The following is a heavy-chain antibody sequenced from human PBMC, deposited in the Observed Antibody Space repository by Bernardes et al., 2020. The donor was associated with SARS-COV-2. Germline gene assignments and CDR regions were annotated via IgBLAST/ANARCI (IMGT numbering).Heavy chain of an antibody. CDR2: INPNSGGT. CDR3: AREPLGGVIMVRGVIKRYGMDV. V-gene: IGHV1-2*02. J-gene: IGHJ6*02. CDR1: GYTFTGYY. Sequence: ASVKVSCKASGYTFTGYYMHWVRQAPGQGLEWMGWINPNSGGTNYAQKFQGRVTMTRDTSISTAYMELSRLRSDDTAVYYCAREPLGGVIMVRGVIKRYGMDVWGQGTTVTGSS. D-gene: IGHD3-10*01.